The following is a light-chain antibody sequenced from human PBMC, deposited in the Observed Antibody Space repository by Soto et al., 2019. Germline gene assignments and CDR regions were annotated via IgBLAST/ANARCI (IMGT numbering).Light chain of an antibody. V-gene: IGKV3-20*01. CDR1: QSISSNY. CDR3: HQFSGSQFT. CDR2: GAS. J-gene: IGKJ3*01. Sequence: EIVLSQSPGTLSVSPGDTATLFCRTSQSISSNYLAWYQQKPGQAPRLLIYGASTRATGIPDRFSGSGSGTDFTLTISRLDPEDFAVYYCHQFSGSQFTFGPGTTVDI.